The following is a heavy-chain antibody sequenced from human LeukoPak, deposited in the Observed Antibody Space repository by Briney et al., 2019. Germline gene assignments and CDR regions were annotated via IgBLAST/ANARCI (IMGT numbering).Heavy chain of an antibody. CDR2: INQDGSGK. Sequence: GGSLRLSCAASGFTFSSYWMSWVRQAPGKGLEWVANINQDGSGKYYVDSVKGRFTISRDNAKNSLYLQMNSLRAEDTAVYYCARDRGKSDFWSGYLGPYYFDYWGQGTLVTVSS. V-gene: IGHV3-7*01. CDR1: GFTFSSYW. D-gene: IGHD3-3*01. J-gene: IGHJ4*02. CDR3: ARDRGKSDFWSGYLGPYYFDY.